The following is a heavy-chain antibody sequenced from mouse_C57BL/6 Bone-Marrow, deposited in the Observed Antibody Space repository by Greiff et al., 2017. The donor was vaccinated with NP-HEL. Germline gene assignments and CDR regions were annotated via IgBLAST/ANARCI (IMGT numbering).Heavy chain of an antibody. D-gene: IGHD1-1*01. J-gene: IGHJ1*03. CDR1: GFSLTSYG. Sequence: VQLVESGPGLVQPSQSLSITCTVSGFSLTSYGVHWVRQSPGKGLEWLGVIWSGGSTDYNAAFISRLSISKDNSKSQVFFKMNSLQADDTAIYYCARAGIYYGSSYRYFDVWGTGTTVTVSS. V-gene: IGHV2-2*01. CDR2: IWSGGST. CDR3: ARAGIYYGSSYRYFDV.